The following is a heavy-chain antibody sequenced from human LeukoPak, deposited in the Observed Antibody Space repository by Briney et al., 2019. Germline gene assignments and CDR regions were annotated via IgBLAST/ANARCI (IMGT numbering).Heavy chain of an antibody. J-gene: IGHJ5*02. CDR2: MNPNSGNT. Sequence: ASVKVSCKASGYTFTSYDINWVRQATGQGLEWMGWMNPNSGNTGYAQKFQGRVTITRNTSISTAYMELSSLRSEDTAVYYCARRGRAARGFDPWGQGTLVTGSS. CDR1: GYTFTSYD. D-gene: IGHD6-6*01. CDR3: ARRGRAARGFDP. V-gene: IGHV1-8*03.